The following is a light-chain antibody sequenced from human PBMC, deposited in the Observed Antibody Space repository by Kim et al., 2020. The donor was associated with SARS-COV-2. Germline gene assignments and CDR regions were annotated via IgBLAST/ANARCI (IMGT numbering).Light chain of an antibody. CDR1: QDISHY. V-gene: IGKV1-16*02. J-gene: IGKJ4*01. Sequence: SASVGDTVTITCRASQDISHYLAWFQQKPVKAPKSLIYATSNLGGGVPSKFSGSGSGTDFTLTISSLQPEDFATYYCQQYKSYPRTFGGGTKLEI. CDR3: QQYKSYPRT. CDR2: ATS.